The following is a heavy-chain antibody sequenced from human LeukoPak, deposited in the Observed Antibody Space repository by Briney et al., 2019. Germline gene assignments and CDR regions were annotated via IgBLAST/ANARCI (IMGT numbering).Heavy chain of an antibody. D-gene: IGHD5-18*01. J-gene: IGHJ3*02. CDR1: GYIFTSYW. CDR3: ARPRHTAQSDAFDI. V-gene: IGHV5-51*01. Sequence: GESLKISCKGSGYIFTSYWIGWVRQMPGKGLESMGIIYPGDSDIRYSPSFQGQVTISADKSISTAYLQWSSLKASDTAMYYCARPRHTAQSDAFDIWGQGTMVTVSS. CDR2: IYPGDSDI.